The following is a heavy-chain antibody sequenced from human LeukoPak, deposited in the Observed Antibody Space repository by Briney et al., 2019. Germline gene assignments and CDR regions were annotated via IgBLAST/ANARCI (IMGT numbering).Heavy chain of an antibody. V-gene: IGHV3-11*04. CDR2: MSGSGGTI. Sequence: GGSLRLSCAASGFTFSDYYMSWIRQAPGKGLEWISYMSGSGGTIYYADSVKGRFTISRNNAKNSLYLQMNSLRDEDAAVYYCARRSGGSSKPLFDYWGQGTLVTVSS. D-gene: IGHD6-25*01. CDR1: GFTFSDYY. CDR3: ARRSGGSSKPLFDY. J-gene: IGHJ4*02.